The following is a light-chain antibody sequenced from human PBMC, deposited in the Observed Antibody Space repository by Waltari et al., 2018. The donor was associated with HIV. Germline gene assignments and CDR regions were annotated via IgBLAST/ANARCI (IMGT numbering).Light chain of an antibody. CDR1: SSNIGAGYD. CDR2: GNN. Sequence: QPVLTQPPSVSGAPGQRVTISCTGSSSNIGAGYDVHWYQQVPGTAPKLLISGNNNRPSGVPDRFSASKSGASPSLAITGLQAEDEADYYCQSYDSSLTGSVFGGGTKLTVL. CDR3: QSYDSSLTGSV. V-gene: IGLV1-40*01. J-gene: IGLJ2*01.